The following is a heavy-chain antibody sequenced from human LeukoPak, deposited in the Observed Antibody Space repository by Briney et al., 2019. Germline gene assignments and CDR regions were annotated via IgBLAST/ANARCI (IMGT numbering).Heavy chain of an antibody. CDR2: ISSSSSYI. J-gene: IGHJ4*02. CDR3: AKLLSSTSFNFDY. D-gene: IGHD2-2*01. Sequence: PGGSLRLSCAASGFTFSSYSMNWVRQAPGKGLEWVSSISSSSSYIYYADSVKGRFTISRDNAKNSLYLQMNSLRAEDTAVYYCAKLLSSTSFNFDYWGQGTLVTVSS. CDR1: GFTFSSYS. V-gene: IGHV3-21*01.